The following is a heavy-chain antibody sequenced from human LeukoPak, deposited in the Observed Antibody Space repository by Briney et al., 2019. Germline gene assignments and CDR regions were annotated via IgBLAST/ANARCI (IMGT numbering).Heavy chain of an antibody. Sequence: KTSETLSLTCTVSGGSISSGGYYWSWIRQHPGKGLEWIGYIYYSGSTYYNPSLKSRVTISVDTSKNQFSLKLSSVTAADTAVYYCARAPVDPYYYYGMDVWGQGTTVTVSS. CDR1: GGSISSGGYY. D-gene: IGHD4-23*01. J-gene: IGHJ6*02. CDR2: IYYSGST. V-gene: IGHV4-31*03. CDR3: ARAPVDPYYYYGMDV.